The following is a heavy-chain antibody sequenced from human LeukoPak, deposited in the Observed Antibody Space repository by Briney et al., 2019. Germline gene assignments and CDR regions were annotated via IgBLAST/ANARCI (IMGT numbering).Heavy chain of an antibody. Sequence: GGSLRLSCAASGFTFSSCSMNWVRQAPGKGLEWVSSIDSSGSYIYYADSMKGRFTISRDNAKKSLYLQMNSLRAEDTAVYYCARHSSGCLDPWGQGTLVTVSS. J-gene: IGHJ5*02. V-gene: IGHV3-21*01. CDR2: IDSSGSYI. D-gene: IGHD6-25*01. CDR3: ARHSSGCLDP. CDR1: GFTFSSCS.